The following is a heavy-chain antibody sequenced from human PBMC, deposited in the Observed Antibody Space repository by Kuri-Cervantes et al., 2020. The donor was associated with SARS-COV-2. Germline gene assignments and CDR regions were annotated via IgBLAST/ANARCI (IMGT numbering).Heavy chain of an antibody. CDR3: AKPFHDYSDYGGAFDI. CDR1: GFTFSSYG. V-gene: IGHV3-30*02. Sequence: GESLKISCAASGFTFSSYGMHWVRQAPGKGLEWVAFIRYDGSNKYYADSVKGRFTISRDNSKNTLYLQMNGLRTEDAALYFCAKPFHDYSDYGGAFDIWGQGTVVTVSS. J-gene: IGHJ3*02. D-gene: IGHD4-11*01. CDR2: IRYDGSNK.